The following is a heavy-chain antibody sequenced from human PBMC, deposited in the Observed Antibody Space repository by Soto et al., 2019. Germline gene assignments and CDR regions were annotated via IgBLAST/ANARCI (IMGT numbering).Heavy chain of an antibody. V-gene: IGHV4-59*01. D-gene: IGHD3-10*01. CDR3: ASYIGGGMDA. CDR2: IYYRGST. Sequence: PSETLSLTCTVSGGSISSYYWSWIRQPPGKGLEWIGYIYYRGSTNYNPSLKSRVTISVDTSKNQFSLKLSSVTAADTAVYYCASYIGGGMDAWGRGTTVTVSS. J-gene: IGHJ6*04. CDR1: GGSISSYY.